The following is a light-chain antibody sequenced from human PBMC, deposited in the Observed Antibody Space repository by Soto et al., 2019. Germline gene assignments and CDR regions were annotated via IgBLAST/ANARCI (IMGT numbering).Light chain of an antibody. CDR1: QDINLY. J-gene: IGKJ1*01. CDR3: QQYYDLPT. Sequence: DIQLTQSPSSLSASVGDRVTITCQASQDINLYLNWFQQRPGKAPKLLIYDTSNLEVGVPSRFSGSGSGTDYTFTIGSLQPEDIATYYCQQYYDLPTFDQGTKVEIK. V-gene: IGKV1-33*01. CDR2: DTS.